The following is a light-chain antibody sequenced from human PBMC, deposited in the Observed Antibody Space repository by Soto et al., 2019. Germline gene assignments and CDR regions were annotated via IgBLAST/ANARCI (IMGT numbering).Light chain of an antibody. J-gene: IGLJ2*01. Sequence: QAVVTQEPSLNVSPGGTVTLTCGSSTGDVTSGRSHYWFQKKHDQAPRTLIYETTKKHSWKPARFSGSLHGGQAALTLSGAQPEDEADYFCLLSVPGARRIFGGGTKLTGL. CDR2: ETT. CDR3: LLSVPGARRI. CDR1: TGDVTSGRS. V-gene: IGLV7-46*01.